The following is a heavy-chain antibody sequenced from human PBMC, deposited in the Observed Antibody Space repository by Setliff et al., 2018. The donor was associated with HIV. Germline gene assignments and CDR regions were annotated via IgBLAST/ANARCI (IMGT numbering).Heavy chain of an antibody. CDR3: ARGIVTLGGTLNWFDT. D-gene: IGHD2-21*02. J-gene: IGHJ5*02. V-gene: IGHV4-61*01. CDR2: IYYSGST. Sequence: SETLSLTCTVSGGSISSSSHYWSWIRQPPGKGLEWIGSIYYSGSTNYNPSLKSRVTISVDTSKNQFSLKLSSVTAADTAVYYCARGIVTLGGTLNWFDTWGQGTPVTVSS. CDR1: GGSISSSSHY.